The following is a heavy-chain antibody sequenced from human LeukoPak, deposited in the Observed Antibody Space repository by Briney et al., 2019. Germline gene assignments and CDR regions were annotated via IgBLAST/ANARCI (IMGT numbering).Heavy chain of an antibody. V-gene: IGHV4-59*01. Sequence: SETLSLTCTVSGCSISSYYWSWIRQPPGKGLEWIGYIYYSGSTNYNPSLKSRVTISVDTSKNQFSLKLSSVTAADTAVYYCARVSYYGYFDYWGQGTLVTVSS. CDR1: GCSISSYY. D-gene: IGHD3-10*01. CDR3: ARVSYYGYFDY. CDR2: IYYSGST. J-gene: IGHJ4*02.